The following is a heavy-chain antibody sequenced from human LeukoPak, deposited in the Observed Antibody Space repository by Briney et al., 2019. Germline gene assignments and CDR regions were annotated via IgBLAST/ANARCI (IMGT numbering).Heavy chain of an antibody. CDR2: IYSGGST. J-gene: IGHJ4*02. V-gene: IGHV3-66*01. CDR3: ARALDTAMVTSYYFDY. CDR1: EFSVGSNY. D-gene: IGHD5-18*01. Sequence: PGGSLRLSCAASEFSVGSNYMTWVRQAPGKGLEWVSLIYSGGSTYYADSVKGRFTISRDNSKNTLYLQMNSLRAEDTAVYYCARALDTAMVTSYYFDYWGQGTLVTVSS.